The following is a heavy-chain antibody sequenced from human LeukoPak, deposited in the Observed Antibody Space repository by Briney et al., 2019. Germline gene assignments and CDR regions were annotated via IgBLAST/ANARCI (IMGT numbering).Heavy chain of an antibody. CDR2: IKQDGSET. V-gene: IGHV3-7*01. CDR1: GFTSSTYW. J-gene: IGHJ2*01. D-gene: IGHD3-22*01. Sequence: PGGSLRLSCAASGFTSSTYWMSWVRQAPGKGLEWVASIKQDGSETYYVDSVKGRFTLYRDNAKNSLYLQMNSLRADDTAVYYCARDRDSRWDFDLWGRGTLVTVSS. CDR3: ARDRDSRWDFDL.